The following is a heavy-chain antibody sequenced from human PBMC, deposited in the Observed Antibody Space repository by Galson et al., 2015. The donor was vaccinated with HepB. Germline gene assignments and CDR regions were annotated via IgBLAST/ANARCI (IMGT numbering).Heavy chain of an antibody. CDR2: IGVNAGNT. V-gene: IGHV3-23*01. CDR1: GFTFSSLG. J-gene: IGHJ4*02. Sequence: SLRLSCAASGFTFSSLGMTWARQAPGKGLECVSAIGVNAGNTDYADSVKGRFTISRDNSKSMLYLQMNNLRAEDTAVYYCAKGTTNIDYWGQGTLVTVSS. CDR3: AKGTTNIDY. D-gene: IGHD1-1*01.